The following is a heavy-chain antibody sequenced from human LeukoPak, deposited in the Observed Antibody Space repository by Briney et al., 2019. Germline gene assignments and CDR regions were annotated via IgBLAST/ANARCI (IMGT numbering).Heavy chain of an antibody. J-gene: IGHJ6*02. CDR2: INTDGSST. CDR1: GFTFSSYW. D-gene: IGHD3-10*01. Sequence: GGSLRLSCAASGFTFSSYWMHWVRQAPGKGLVWVSRINTDGSSTNYADSVKGRITISRDNSKNTLYLQMNSLRAEDTAVYYCARDWGFLTLGDTPMDYYYYGMDVWGQGTTVTVSS. CDR3: ARDWGFLTLGDTPMDYYYYGMDV. V-gene: IGHV3-74*01.